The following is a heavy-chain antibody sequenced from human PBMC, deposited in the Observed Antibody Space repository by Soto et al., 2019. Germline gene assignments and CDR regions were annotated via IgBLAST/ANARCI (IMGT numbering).Heavy chain of an antibody. CDR3: ARLTSSGWSYYYGMDV. CDR1: VGSISISSYY. V-gene: IGHV4-39*01. J-gene: IGHJ6*02. CDR2: IYYSGST. Sequence: SETLSLTCTLSVGSISISSYYWGWIRQPPGKGLEWIGSIYYSGSTYYNPSLKSRVTISVDTSKNQFSLKLSSVTAADTAVYYCARLTSSGWSYYYGMDVWGLGTTVT. D-gene: IGHD6-19*01.